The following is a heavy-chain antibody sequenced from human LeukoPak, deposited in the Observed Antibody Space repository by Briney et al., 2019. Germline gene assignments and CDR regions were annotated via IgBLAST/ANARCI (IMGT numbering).Heavy chain of an antibody. CDR1: GYTLHNHG. Sequence: ASVKVSRQASGYTLHNHGISWVRQAPRQALEGMGWICAYNGNTNYAQKLQGRDTMTTDTSTSTDYMELRSLRSDDTGVYYCARELVVVDDYYYYYFMDVWGKGTTVTVSS. CDR2: ICAYNGNT. V-gene: IGHV1-18*01. CDR3: ARELVVVDDYYYYYFMDV. J-gene: IGHJ6*03. D-gene: IGHD3-22*01.